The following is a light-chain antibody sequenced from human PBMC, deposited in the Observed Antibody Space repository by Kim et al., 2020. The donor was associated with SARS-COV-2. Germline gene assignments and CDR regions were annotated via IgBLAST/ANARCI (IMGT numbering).Light chain of an antibody. CDR2: TAS. J-gene: IGKJ2*01. Sequence: DIQMTQSPSSLSASVGDRVTITCRASQSITNYLNWYQQKPGKAPNLLIYTASSLQTGVPSRFSGSGSGTDFTLTISSLQPEDSATYYCQQSDITPYTFGQGTKVYIK. CDR1: QSITNY. V-gene: IGKV1-39*01. CDR3: QQSDITPYT.